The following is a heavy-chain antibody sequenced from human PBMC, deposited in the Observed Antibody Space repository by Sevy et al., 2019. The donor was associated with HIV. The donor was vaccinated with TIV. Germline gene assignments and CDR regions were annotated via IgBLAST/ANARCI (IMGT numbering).Heavy chain of an antibody. J-gene: IGHJ4*02. CDR3: AGGPEIALWSPPVGH. CDR1: GLTFTSYY. D-gene: IGHD5-18*01. CDR2: MNPGGGGT. V-gene: IGHV1-46*01. Sequence: ASVKVSCKASGLTFTSYYMHWVRQAPGQGLEWMGMMNPGGGGTSYAQKFQGRVTMTGDTSTSTVLMQLSSLRSEDTAVYYCAGGPEIALWSPPVGHWGQGTLVTVSS.